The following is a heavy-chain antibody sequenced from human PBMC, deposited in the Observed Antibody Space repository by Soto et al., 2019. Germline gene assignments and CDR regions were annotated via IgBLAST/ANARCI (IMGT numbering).Heavy chain of an antibody. J-gene: IGHJ4*02. CDR2: ISAYNGDT. V-gene: IGHV1-18*04. CDR1: GYTFKNYG. CDR3: VLGGLETGYYRDMDY. D-gene: IGHD3-9*01. Sequence: QDHLVQSGGEVTKPGASAKVSCKASGYTFKNYGINWVRQAPGRGLEWVAGISAYNGDTSYAQHLQGRVTVTTETLTNTAYMELRSLRPDDTAVYFCVLGGLETGYYRDMDYWGQGTLVSVSS.